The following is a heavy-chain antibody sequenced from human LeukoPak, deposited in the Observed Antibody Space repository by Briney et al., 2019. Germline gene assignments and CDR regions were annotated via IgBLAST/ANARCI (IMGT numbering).Heavy chain of an antibody. D-gene: IGHD1-26*01. CDR2: MNPNTGNT. Sequence: ASVKVSCKASGYTFNSYDINWVRQATGQGLEWMGWMNPNTGNTGYGERFQGRVTMTRDNSISTAYMELSSLRSEDTAVYYCARVVRYSGSTHDAFDIWGQGTMVTVSS. CDR1: GYTFNSYD. CDR3: ARVVRYSGSTHDAFDI. J-gene: IGHJ3*02. V-gene: IGHV1-8*01.